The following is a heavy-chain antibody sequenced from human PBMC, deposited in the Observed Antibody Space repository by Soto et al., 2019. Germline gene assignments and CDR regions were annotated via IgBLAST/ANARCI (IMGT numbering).Heavy chain of an antibody. CDR1: GFTFSSYS. D-gene: IGHD4-17*01. V-gene: IGHV3-48*02. CDR2: ISSSSSTI. Sequence: GGSLRLSCAASGFTFSSYSMNWVRQAPGKGLEWVSYISSSSSTIYYADSVKGRFTISRDNAKNSLYLQMNSLRDEDTAVYYCARDPAGDYGLLYYYYGMDVWGQGTTVTVSS. J-gene: IGHJ6*02. CDR3: ARDPAGDYGLLYYYYGMDV.